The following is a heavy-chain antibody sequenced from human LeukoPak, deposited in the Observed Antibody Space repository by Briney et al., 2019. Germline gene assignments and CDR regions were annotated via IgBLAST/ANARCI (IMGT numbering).Heavy chain of an antibody. CDR3: AREREYSGYDMLVDY. J-gene: IGHJ4*02. Sequence: ASVKVSFKASGYTFTSYGISWVRQAPGQGLEWMGWISAYNGNTNYAQKLQGRVTMTTDTSTSTAYMELRSLRSDDTAVYYCAREREYSGYDMLVDYWGQGTLVTVSS. CDR1: GYTFTSYG. V-gene: IGHV1-18*01. D-gene: IGHD5-12*01. CDR2: ISAYNGNT.